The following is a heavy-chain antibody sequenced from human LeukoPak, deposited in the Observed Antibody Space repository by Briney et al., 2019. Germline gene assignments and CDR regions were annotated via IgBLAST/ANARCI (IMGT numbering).Heavy chain of an antibody. CDR2: ISSSSSYI. Sequence: PGGSLRLSCAASGFTFSSYSMNWVRQAPGKGLEWVSSISSSSSYIYYADSVKGRFTISRDNAKNSLYLQMNSLRAEDTAVYYCARDRKERWIPKILTPYGMDVWGQGTTVTVSS. J-gene: IGHJ6*02. CDR1: GFTFSSYS. D-gene: IGHD5-18*01. CDR3: ARDRKERWIPKILTPYGMDV. V-gene: IGHV3-21*01.